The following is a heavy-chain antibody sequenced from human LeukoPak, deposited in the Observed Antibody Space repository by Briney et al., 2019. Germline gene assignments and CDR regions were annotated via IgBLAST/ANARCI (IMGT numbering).Heavy chain of an antibody. Sequence: SVKVSCKASGGTFSSHAISWVRQAPGQGLEWMGRIIPIFGTANYAQKFQGRVTITTDESTSTAYMELSSLRSEDTAVYYCARGSSWIQLWSLDYWGQGTLVTVSS. CDR2: IIPIFGTA. V-gene: IGHV1-69*05. D-gene: IGHD5-18*01. J-gene: IGHJ4*02. CDR3: ARGSSWIQLWSLDY. CDR1: GGTFSSHA.